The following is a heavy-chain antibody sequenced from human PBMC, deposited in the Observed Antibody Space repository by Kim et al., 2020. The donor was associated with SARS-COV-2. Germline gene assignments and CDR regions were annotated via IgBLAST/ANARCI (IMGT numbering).Heavy chain of an antibody. J-gene: IGHJ4*02. CDR1: GFTFGDYA. CDR3: AKEPAFDIYSGSYGYFDY. V-gene: IGHV3-9*01. CDR2: ISWNSGSI. D-gene: IGHD1-26*01. Sequence: GGSLRLSCAASGFTFGDYAMHWVRQAPGKGLEWVSGISWNSGSIGYADSVKGRFTISRDNAKNSLYLQMNSLRAEDTALYYCAKEPAFDIYSGSYGYFDYWGQGTLVTVSS.